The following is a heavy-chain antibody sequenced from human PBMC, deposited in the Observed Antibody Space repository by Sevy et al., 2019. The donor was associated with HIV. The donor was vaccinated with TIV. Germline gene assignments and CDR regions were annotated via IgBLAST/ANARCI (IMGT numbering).Heavy chain of an antibody. V-gene: IGHV4-34*01. Sequence: SETLSITCAVYGGSFSGYYWSWIRQPPGKGLEWIGEINHSGGTNYNPSLKSRVTISGDTSKNQFSLNLNSVTAEDTAVYYCARHCTGSSCSHAFDIWGQGTMVTVSS. CDR3: ARHCTGSSCSHAFDI. CDR2: INHSGGT. CDR1: GGSFSGYY. D-gene: IGHD2-15*01. J-gene: IGHJ3*02.